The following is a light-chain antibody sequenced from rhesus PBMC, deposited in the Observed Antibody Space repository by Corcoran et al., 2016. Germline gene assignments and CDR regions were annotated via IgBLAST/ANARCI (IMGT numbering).Light chain of an antibody. CDR3: QRSNSTALT. CDR1: QGISSW. CDR2: RAS. V-gene: IGKV1-21*01. Sequence: DIQMTQSPFSLSASVGDRVIITCRASQGISSWLVWYQQKPGKATQLLIDRASHLQSGDHSRFSGSRSGADFTLALRSLQPKGFARCNSQRSNSTALTFSAEAKVEVK. J-gene: IGKJ4*01.